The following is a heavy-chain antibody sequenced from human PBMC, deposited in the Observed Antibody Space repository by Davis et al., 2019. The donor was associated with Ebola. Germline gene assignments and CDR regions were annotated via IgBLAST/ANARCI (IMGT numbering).Heavy chain of an antibody. CDR2: MNPNSGNT. CDR3: ASPTRRSGYYYNYYYYGMDV. V-gene: IGHV1-8*01. CDR1: GYTFTNYD. Sequence: AASVKVSCKASGYTFTNYDLNWVRQATGQGLEWMGWMNPNSGNTGYAQKFQGRVTMTRNTSISTAYMELSSLRSEDTAVYYCASPTRRSGYYYNYYYYGMDVWGQGTTVTVSS. D-gene: IGHD3-22*01. J-gene: IGHJ6*02.